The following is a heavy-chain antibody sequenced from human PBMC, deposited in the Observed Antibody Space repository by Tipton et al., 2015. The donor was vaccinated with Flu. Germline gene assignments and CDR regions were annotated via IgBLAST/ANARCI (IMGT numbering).Heavy chain of an antibody. Sequence: TLSLTCTVSSYPITSDFYWGWIRQSPGKGLQWIGIVYQSGDTYYNPSLKSRVTISVDTSKNQFSLKLSSVTAADTAVYYCASRGAAAAPGWYFDLWGRGTLVTVSS. CDR1: SYPITSDFY. V-gene: IGHV4-38-2*02. CDR2: VYQSGDT. D-gene: IGHD6-13*01. CDR3: ASRGAAAAPGWYFDL. J-gene: IGHJ2*01.